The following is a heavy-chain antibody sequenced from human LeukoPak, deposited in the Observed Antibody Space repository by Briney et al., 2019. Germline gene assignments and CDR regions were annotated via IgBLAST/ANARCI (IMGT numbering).Heavy chain of an antibody. Sequence: GASVKVSCKASGYTFTGYYMHWVRQAPGQGLEWMGRINPNSGGTNYAQKFQGRVTMTRDTSISTAYTELSRLRSDDTAVYYCARDHNDFWSGYYNWFDPWGQGTLVTVSS. CDR3: ARDHNDFWSGYYNWFDP. J-gene: IGHJ5*02. CDR2: INPNSGGT. CDR1: GYTFTGYY. V-gene: IGHV1-2*06. D-gene: IGHD3-3*01.